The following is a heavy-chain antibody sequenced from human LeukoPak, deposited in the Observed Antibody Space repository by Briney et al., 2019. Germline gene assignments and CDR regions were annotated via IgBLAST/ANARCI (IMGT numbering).Heavy chain of an antibody. CDR3: ARHRLLGGDIL. Sequence: SETLSLTCTVSGGSISSHHWSWIRRPPGKGLEWIGYIYYSGNTNYNPSLKSRVTISVDTSKTQFSLKLSSVTAADTAVYYCARHRLLGGDILWGQGTLVTVSS. V-gene: IGHV4-59*08. CDR2: IYYSGNT. CDR1: GGSISSHH. J-gene: IGHJ4*02. D-gene: IGHD5-12*01.